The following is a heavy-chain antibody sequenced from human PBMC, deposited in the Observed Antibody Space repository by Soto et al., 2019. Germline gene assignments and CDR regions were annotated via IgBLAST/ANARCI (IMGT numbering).Heavy chain of an antibody. D-gene: IGHD3-3*01. V-gene: IGHV2-5*01. CDR1: GFSLSTSGVG. Sequence: SGPTLVNPTQTLTLTCTFSGFSLSTSGVGVGWIRQPPGKALEWLALIYWNDDKRYSPSLKSRLTITKDTSKNQVVLTMTNMGPVDTATYYCAHKGVLRFLEWKAGWFDPWGQGTLVTVSS. J-gene: IGHJ5*02. CDR2: IYWNDDK. CDR3: AHKGVLRFLEWKAGWFDP.